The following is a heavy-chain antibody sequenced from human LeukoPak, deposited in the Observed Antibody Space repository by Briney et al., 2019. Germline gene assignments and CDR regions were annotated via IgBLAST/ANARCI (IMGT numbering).Heavy chain of an antibody. CDR2: IRYDGSNK. J-gene: IGHJ5*01. CDR1: GFTFRNYG. D-gene: IGHD6-13*01. V-gene: IGHV3-30*02. CDR3: ARDFHSSSWFDY. Sequence: GGSLRLSCAASGFTFRNYGMHWVRQAPGKGLEWVTSIRYDGSNKYYADSVKGRFTISRDNSKNTLYLQMNSLRAEDTAVYYCARDFHSSSWFDYWGQGTLVTVSS.